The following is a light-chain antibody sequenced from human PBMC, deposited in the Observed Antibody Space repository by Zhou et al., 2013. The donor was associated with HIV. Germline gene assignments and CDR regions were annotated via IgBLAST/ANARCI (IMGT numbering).Light chain of an antibody. V-gene: IGKV1-39*01. CDR3: QQSFSTPFT. J-gene: IGKJ3*01. Sequence: DIQMTQSPSSLSASVGDRVTITCRASQSISTYLNWYQQTPGKAPKLLIYAASSLQSGVPPRFSGSGSGTDFTLTISSLQPEDFATYYCQQSFSTPFTFGPGTKVDIK. CDR2: AAS. CDR1: QSISTY.